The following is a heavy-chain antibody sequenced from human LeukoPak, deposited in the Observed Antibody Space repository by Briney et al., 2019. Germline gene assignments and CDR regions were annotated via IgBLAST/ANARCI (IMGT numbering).Heavy chain of an antibody. J-gene: IGHJ4*02. V-gene: IGHV3-23*01. Sequence: GGSLRLPCAASGFTFSSYAMSWVRQAPGKGLEWGSTISGSGGSTSYADSVKGRFTISRDNSKNTLYLQMNSLRAEDTAVYYCAKEGRFSGYYYFDYWGQGTLVTVSS. CDR3: AKEGRFSGYYYFDY. CDR1: GFTFSSYA. D-gene: IGHD5-12*01. CDR2: ISGSGGST.